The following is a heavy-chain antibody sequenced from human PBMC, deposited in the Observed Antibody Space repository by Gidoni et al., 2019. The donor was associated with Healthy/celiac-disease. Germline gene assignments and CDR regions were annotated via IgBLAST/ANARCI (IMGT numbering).Heavy chain of an antibody. J-gene: IGHJ4*02. CDR1: GFTFGDYA. CDR2: IRSKAYGGTT. Sequence: EVQLVESGGGLVQPGRSMRLSCTVSGFTFGDYAMGWFRQAPGKGLEWVGFIRSKAYGGTTEYAASVKGRFTISRDDSKSIAYLQMNRLKTEDTAVYYCTRGEDIVATMSFDYWGQGTLVTVSS. D-gene: IGHD5-12*01. V-gene: IGHV3-49*03. CDR3: TRGEDIVATMSFDY.